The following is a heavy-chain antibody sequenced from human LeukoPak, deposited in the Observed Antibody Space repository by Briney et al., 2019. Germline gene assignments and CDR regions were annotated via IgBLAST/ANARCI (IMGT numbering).Heavy chain of an antibody. D-gene: IGHD2-8*01. J-gene: IGHJ4*02. CDR1: GGSFSGYY. CDR2: INHSGST. Sequence: SETLSLTCAVYGGSFSGYYWSWIRQPPGKGLERIGEINHSGSTNYNPSLKSRVTISVDTSKNQFSLKLSSVTAADTAVYYCARAGIVLMVYAIAAYNYFDYWGQGTLVTVSS. CDR3: ARAGIVLMVYAIAAYNYFDY. V-gene: IGHV4-34*01.